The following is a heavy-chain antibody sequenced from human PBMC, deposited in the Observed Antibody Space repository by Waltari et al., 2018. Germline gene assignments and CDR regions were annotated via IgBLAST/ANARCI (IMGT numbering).Heavy chain of an antibody. CDR2: ISSTSSDI. J-gene: IGHJ6*02. Sequence: EVQLVESGGGLVKPGGSLRLSCAASGFTFNTYTMNWVRQAPGRWLDWVSYISSTSSDIYYADSVKGRYTISRDNAKSSLYLQLNSLRAEDTAVYYCAGGYSSYYGMDVWGQGTTVTVSS. CDR3: AGGYSSYYGMDV. D-gene: IGHD6-13*01. V-gene: IGHV3-21*02. CDR1: GFTFNTYT.